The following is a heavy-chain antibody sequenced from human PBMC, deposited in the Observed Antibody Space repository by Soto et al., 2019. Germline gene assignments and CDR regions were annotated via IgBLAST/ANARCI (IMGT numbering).Heavy chain of an antibody. V-gene: IGHV3-33*01. CDR3: ARGGQNWFGGLGHDAFDI. Sequence: GGSLRLSCAASGFTFSSYGMHWVRQAPGKGLEWVAVIWYDGSNKYYADSVKGRFTISRDNSKNTLYLQMNSLRAEDTAVYYCARGGQNWFGGLGHDAFDIWGQGTMVTVSS. J-gene: IGHJ3*02. CDR2: IWYDGSNK. CDR1: GFTFSSYG. D-gene: IGHD3-10*01.